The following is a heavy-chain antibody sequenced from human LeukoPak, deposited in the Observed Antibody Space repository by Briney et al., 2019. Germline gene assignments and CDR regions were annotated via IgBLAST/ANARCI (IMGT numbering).Heavy chain of an antibody. J-gene: IGHJ4*02. V-gene: IGHV3-21*01. Sequence: PGGSLRLSCAASGFTFGSYAMNWVRQAPGKGLEWVSSITSGGSYVYYADSVRGRFTIFRDNAKSSLYLQMNSLRVEDTAVYYCARSDYGGSPDSWGQGTLVTVSS. CDR2: ITSGGSYV. CDR1: GFTFGSYA. CDR3: ARSDYGGSPDS. D-gene: IGHD4-23*01.